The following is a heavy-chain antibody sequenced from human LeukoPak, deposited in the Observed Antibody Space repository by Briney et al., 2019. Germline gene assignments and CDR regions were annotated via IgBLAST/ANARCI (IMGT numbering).Heavy chain of an antibody. V-gene: IGHV3-23*01. CDR1: ELSPNSPS. CDR3: ANRVYCYDSSGYYYFDY. CDR2: ISGRGGTT. D-gene: IGHD3-22*01. Sequence: GWSLRLSFAPSELSPNSPSTSSNRQSTESVLEWFEDISGRGGTTYYADSMKDRFTISRDNSKNTLYLQMNSLRAEDTAVYYCANRVYCYDSSGYYYFDYWGQGTLFTVSS. J-gene: IGHJ4*02.